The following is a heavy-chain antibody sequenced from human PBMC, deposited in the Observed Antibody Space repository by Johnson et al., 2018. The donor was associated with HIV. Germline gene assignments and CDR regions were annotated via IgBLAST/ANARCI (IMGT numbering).Heavy chain of an antibody. CDR2: INWNGGST. V-gene: IGHV3-20*04. CDR3: ARWIRYCGGDCYDVFDI. Sequence: VQLVESGGGVVRPGGSLRLSCAASGFTFDDCGMSWVRQGPGTGLEWVSGINWNGGSTGYADSVKGRFTISRDNAKNSLYLQMNSLRAEDTALYYCARWIRYCGGDCYDVFDIWGQGTKVTVSS. D-gene: IGHD2-21*02. CDR1: GFTFDDCG. J-gene: IGHJ3*02.